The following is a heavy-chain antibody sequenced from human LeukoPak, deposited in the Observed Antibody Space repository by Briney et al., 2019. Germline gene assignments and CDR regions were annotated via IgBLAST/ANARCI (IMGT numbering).Heavy chain of an antibody. CDR2: LSYDGSNK. D-gene: IGHD6-13*01. J-gene: IGHJ4*02. Sequence: SGGSLRLFCAASGFTFSSYAMHWVRQAPGKGLEWVAVLSYDGSNKYYADSVKGRFTISRDNSKHTLYLQMNSLRAEDTAVYYCARAYSLDYWGQGTLVTVSS. CDR1: GFTFSSYA. V-gene: IGHV3-30*01. CDR3: ARAYSLDY.